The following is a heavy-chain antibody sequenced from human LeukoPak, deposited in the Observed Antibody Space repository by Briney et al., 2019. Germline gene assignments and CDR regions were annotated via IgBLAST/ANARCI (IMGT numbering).Heavy chain of an antibody. J-gene: IGHJ4*02. CDR3: ASGTCSGVSCPVDY. D-gene: IGHD2-15*01. V-gene: IGHV3-30*04. CDR1: GFTFSSYT. CDR2: ISYDGSNK. Sequence: GGSLRLSCAASGFTFSSYTIHWVRQAPGKGLEWVATISYDGSNKYYVDSVKGRFTISRDNSKNTLYLQMNSLSAEDTAVYYCASGTCSGVSCPVDYWGQGTLVTVSS.